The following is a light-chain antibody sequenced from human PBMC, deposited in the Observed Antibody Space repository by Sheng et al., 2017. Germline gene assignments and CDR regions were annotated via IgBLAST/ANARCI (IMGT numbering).Light chain of an antibody. V-gene: IGKV1-16*02. J-gene: IGKJ5*01. CDR2: ATF. CDR1: QGINNY. Sequence: DIQMTQSPSSLSASVGDKVTITCRASQGINNYLAWLQQKPGKAPKSLIRATFRLETGVPSKFSGNVSGTDFTLTITNLQPDDFATYYCQQYNNYPITFGQGTRLDIK. CDR3: QQYNNYPIT.